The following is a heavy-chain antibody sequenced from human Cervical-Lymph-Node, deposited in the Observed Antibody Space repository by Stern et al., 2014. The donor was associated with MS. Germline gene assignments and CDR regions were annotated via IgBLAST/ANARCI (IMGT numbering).Heavy chain of an antibody. CDR3: SKGKASGWYYFDY. CDR2: ITWNSGRV. Sequence: EVQLVQSGGGVAQPGRALGLSCAASGFTFDDYAMPWVRQAPGKGLEWVSGITWNSGRVAYAGSVNGRFTISRDNAKNSLYLQMNSLRPEDTALYYCSKGKASGWYYFDYWGQGALVTVSS. CDR1: GFTFDDYA. V-gene: IGHV3-9*01. D-gene: IGHD6-19*01. J-gene: IGHJ4*02.